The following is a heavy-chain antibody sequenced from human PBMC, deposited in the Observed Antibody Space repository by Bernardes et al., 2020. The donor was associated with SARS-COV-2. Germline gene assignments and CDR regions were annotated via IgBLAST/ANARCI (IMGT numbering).Heavy chain of an antibody. V-gene: IGHV3-48*03. J-gene: IGHJ4*02. D-gene: IGHD1-26*01. Sequence: GSLRLSCAASGFTFSSYEMNWVRQAPGKGLEWVSYISSSGSTIYYADSVKGRFTISRDNAKNSLYLQMNSLRAEDTAVYYCAKGDLEWELLGSFDHWGQGTLVTVSS. CDR1: GFTFSSYE. CDR2: ISSSGSTI. CDR3: AKGDLEWELLGSFDH.